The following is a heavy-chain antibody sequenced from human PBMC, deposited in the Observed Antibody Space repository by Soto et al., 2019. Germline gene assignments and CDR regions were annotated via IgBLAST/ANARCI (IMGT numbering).Heavy chain of an antibody. Sequence: SETLSLTCAVSGGSISSGGYSWSWIRQPPGKGLEWIGYINHSGSTNYNPSLKSRVTISVDTSKNQFSLKLSSVTAADTAVYYCARGDGEFDYWGQGTLVTVSS. J-gene: IGHJ4*02. CDR2: INHSGST. D-gene: IGHD3-10*01. CDR1: GGSISSGGYS. CDR3: ARGDGEFDY. V-gene: IGHV4-30-2*01.